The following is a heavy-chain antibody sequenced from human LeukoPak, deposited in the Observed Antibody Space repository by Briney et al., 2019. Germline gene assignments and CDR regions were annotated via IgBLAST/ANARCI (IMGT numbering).Heavy chain of an antibody. D-gene: IGHD3-10*01. CDR2: IYYSGST. CDR3: ATYGSGSYYFDY. Sequence: PSETLSLTCTVSVGSISSYYWSWIRQPPGKGLEWIGYIYYSGSTNYNPSLKSRVTISVDTSKNQFSLKLSSVTAADTAVYYCATYGSGSYYFDYWGQGTLVTVSS. V-gene: IGHV4-59*01. CDR1: VGSISSYY. J-gene: IGHJ4*02.